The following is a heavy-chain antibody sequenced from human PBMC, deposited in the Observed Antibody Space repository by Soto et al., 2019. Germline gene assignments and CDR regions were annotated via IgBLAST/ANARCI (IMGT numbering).Heavy chain of an antibody. D-gene: IGHD3-22*01. Sequence: PSETLSLTCTVSGGSISSSSYYWGWIRQPPGKGLEWIGSIYYSGSTYYNPSLKSRVTISVDTSKNQFSLKLSSVTAADTAVYYCASAYDSSGYYYESAFDYWGQGTLVTVSS. CDR1: GGSISSSSYY. CDR2: IYYSGST. J-gene: IGHJ4*02. V-gene: IGHV4-39*01. CDR3: ASAYDSSGYYYESAFDY.